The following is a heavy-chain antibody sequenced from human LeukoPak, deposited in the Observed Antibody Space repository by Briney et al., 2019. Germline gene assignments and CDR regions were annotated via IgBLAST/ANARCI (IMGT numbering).Heavy chain of an antibody. CDR2: INHSGST. CDR3: ASGGYDILTGYSSPY. V-gene: IGHV4-34*01. D-gene: IGHD3-9*01. J-gene: IGHJ4*02. Sequence: KPSETLSLTCAVYGGSFSGYYWSWIRQPPGKGLEWIGEINHSGSTNYNPSLKSRVTISVDTSKNQFSLKLSSVTAADTAVYYCASGGYDILTGYSSPYWGQGTLVTVSS. CDR1: GGSFSGYY.